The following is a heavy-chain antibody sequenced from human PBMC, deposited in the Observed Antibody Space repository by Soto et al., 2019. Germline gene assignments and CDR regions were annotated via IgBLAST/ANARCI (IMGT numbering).Heavy chain of an antibody. D-gene: IGHD5-12*01. Sequence: QVQLQESGPGLVKPSQTLSLTCTVSGGSTSSGGYYWSWIRQHPGKGLEWVGYIYYSGSTYYNPSLTSRVTISLDTSKNQFSLKLSSVTAADTAVYYCARDGSGYASFDYWGQGTLVTVSS. V-gene: IGHV4-31*03. CDR3: ARDGSGYASFDY. CDR1: GGSTSSGGYY. CDR2: IYYSGST. J-gene: IGHJ4*02.